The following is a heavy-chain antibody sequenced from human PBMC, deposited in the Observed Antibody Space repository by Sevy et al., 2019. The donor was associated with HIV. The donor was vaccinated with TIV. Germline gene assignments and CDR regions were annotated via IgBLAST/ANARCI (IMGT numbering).Heavy chain of an antibody. J-gene: IGHJ6*02. D-gene: IGHD2-2*01. Sequence: ASVKVSCKASGYTFTSYGISWVRQAPGQGLEWMRWISAYNGNTNYAQKLQGRVTMTTDTSTSTAYMELRSLRSDDTAVYYCARMVVPAAMGYYYYGMDVWGQGTTVTVSS. CDR3: ARMVVPAAMGYYYYGMDV. V-gene: IGHV1-18*01. CDR2: ISAYNGNT. CDR1: GYTFTSYG.